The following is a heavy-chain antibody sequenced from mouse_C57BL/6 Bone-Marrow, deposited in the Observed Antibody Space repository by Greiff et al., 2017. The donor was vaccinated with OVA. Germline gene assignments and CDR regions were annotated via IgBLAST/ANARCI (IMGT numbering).Heavy chain of an antibody. D-gene: IGHD1-1*01. CDR3: SRGDFTTVVSLDY. J-gene: IGHJ2*01. CDR1: GYTFTGYF. V-gene: IGHV1-37*01. CDR2: INPYNGDT. Sequence: EVKLMQSGPELVKPGASVKISCKASGYTFTGYFMNWVKQSHGKSLEWIGRINPYNGDTSYNQKFKGKATLTVDKSSSTAHMELLSLTSEDFAVYYYSRGDFTTVVSLDYWGQGTTLTVSS.